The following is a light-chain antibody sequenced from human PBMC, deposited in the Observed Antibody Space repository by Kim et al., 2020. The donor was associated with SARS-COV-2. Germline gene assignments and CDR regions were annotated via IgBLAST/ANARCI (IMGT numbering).Light chain of an antibody. Sequence: DIQMTQSPSSLSASVGDRVTITCRASQTISTYLNWYQQKPGKAPKFLIYGASSLQTGVPTRFSGGGSGTDFTLTISSLQPEDFATYYCQQSYTKPLTFGGGTKLEI. CDR3: QQSYTKPLT. J-gene: IGKJ4*01. CDR1: QTISTY. V-gene: IGKV1-39*01. CDR2: GAS.